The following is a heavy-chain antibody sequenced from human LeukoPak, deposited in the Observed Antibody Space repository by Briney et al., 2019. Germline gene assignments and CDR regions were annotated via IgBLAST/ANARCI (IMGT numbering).Heavy chain of an antibody. CDR2: ISAYNGNT. CDR3: ARERSVAGYDRTHYFDY. CDR1: GYTFTSYG. Sequence: ASVKVSCKASGYTFTSYGISWVRQAPGQGLEWMGWISAYNGNTNYAQKLQGRVTMTTDTSTSTAYMELRSLRSDDTAVYYCARERSVAGYDRTHYFDYWGQGTLVTVSS. J-gene: IGHJ4*02. D-gene: IGHD5-12*01. V-gene: IGHV1-18*01.